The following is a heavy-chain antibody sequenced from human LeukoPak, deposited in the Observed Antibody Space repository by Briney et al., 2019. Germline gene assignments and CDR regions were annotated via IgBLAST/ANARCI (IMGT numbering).Heavy chain of an antibody. Sequence: PGGSLRLSCAASGFTFSNYAMSWVRQAPGKGLEWVSAVSGSGGGTYYADSVRGRFTISRDNSKNTLYLQMNSPRAGDTAVYYCAKIGTATITYYFDYWGQGTLVTVSS. CDR2: VSGSGGGT. CDR3: AKIGTATITYYFDY. J-gene: IGHJ4*02. CDR1: GFTFSNYA. D-gene: IGHD5-12*01. V-gene: IGHV3-23*01.